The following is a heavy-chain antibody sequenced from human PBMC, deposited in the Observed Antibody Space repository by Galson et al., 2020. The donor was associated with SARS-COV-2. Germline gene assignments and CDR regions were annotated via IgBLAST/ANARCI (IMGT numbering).Heavy chain of an antibody. CDR1: GFTFSRHG. J-gene: IGHJ4*02. D-gene: IGHD5-12*01. Sequence: GESLKISCAASGFTFSRHGMSWVRQAPGKGLEWVSGITGSGSATYYADSVKGRFLISRDNSKNTLYLQMNTVRAEDTAVYFCAGSGGYSGYDSFDYWGQGTQVTVSS. V-gene: IGHV3-23*01. CDR3: AGSGGYSGYDSFDY. CDR2: ITGSGSAT.